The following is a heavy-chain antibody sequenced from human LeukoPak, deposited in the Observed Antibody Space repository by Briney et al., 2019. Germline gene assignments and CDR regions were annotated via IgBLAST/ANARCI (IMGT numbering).Heavy chain of an antibody. D-gene: IGHD3-22*01. J-gene: IGHJ4*02. V-gene: IGHV4-34*01. CDR1: GGSFSGYY. Sequence: SETLPLTCAVYGGSFSGYYWSWIRQPPGKGLEWIGEINHSGSTNYNPSLKSRVTISVDTSKNQFSLKLSSVTAADTAVYYCATLYDSSGYYPFWGQGTLVTVSS. CDR3: ATLYDSSGYYPF. CDR2: INHSGST.